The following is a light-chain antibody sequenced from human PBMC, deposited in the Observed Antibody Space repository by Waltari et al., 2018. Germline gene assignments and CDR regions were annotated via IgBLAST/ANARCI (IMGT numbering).Light chain of an antibody. CDR2: AAS. J-gene: IGKJ1*01. CDR3: QQYYSFPRT. Sequence: IQMTQSPSSLSASVGDRVTITCRASQSISSYLAWYQQKPGKAPELLIYAASTLQSGVPSRFSGSGSGTDFTLTISCLQSEDFATYYCQQYYSFPRTFGQGTKVEIK. V-gene: IGKV1D-8*01. CDR1: QSISSY.